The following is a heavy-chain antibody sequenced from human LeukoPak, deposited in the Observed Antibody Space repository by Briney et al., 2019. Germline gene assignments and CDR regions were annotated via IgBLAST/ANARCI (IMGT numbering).Heavy chain of an antibody. V-gene: IGHV4-59*08. CDR2: IYYSGST. D-gene: IGHD6-19*01. CDR3: ARVSSSSAWYYYFDY. CDR1: GGSISSYY. J-gene: IGHJ4*02. Sequence: SETLSLTCTVSGGSISSYYWSWIRQPPGKGLEWVGYIYYSGSTNYNPSLKSRVTISVDTSKNQFSLKLSSVTAADTAVYYCARVSSSSAWYYYFDYWGQGTLVTVSS.